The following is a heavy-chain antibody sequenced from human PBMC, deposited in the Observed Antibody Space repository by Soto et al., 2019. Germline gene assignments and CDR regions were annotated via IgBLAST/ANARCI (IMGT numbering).Heavy chain of an antibody. Sequence: SLRLSCAASGFTFSSYAMSWVRQAPGKGLEWVSAISGSGGSTYYADSVKGRFTISRDNSKNTLYLQMNSLRAEDTAVYYCAKTSSSGYYPFDYWGQGTLVTVSS. CDR3: AKTSSSGYYPFDY. CDR1: GFTFSSYA. V-gene: IGHV3-23*01. CDR2: ISGSGGST. J-gene: IGHJ4*02. D-gene: IGHD3-22*01.